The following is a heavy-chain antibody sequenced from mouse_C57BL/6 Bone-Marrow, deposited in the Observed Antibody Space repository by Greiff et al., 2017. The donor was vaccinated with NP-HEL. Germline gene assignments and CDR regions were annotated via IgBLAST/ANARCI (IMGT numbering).Heavy chain of an antibody. V-gene: IGHV2-2*01. CDR2: IWSGGST. J-gene: IGHJ2*01. CDR3: ARCDGYFDY. CDR1: GFSLTSYG. Sequence: VQLKQSGPGLVQPSQSLSITCTVSGFSLTSYGVHWVRQSPGKGLEWLGVIWSGGSTDCNAAFISRLSISKDNSKSQVFFKMNSLQADDTAIYYCARCDGYFDYWGQGTTLTVSS. D-gene: IGHD2-3*01.